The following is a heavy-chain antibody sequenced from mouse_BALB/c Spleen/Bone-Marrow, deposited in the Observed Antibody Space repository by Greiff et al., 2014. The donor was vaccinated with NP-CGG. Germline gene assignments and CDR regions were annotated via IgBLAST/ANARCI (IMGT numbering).Heavy chain of an antibody. Sequence: EVKVEESGGGLVQPGGSLRLSCATSGFTFTDYYTSWVRQPPGKALEWLGFIRNKANGYTTEYSASVKGRFTISRDNSQSILYLQMNTLRAEDSATYYCARDKNYGSYWYFDVWGAGTTVTVSS. V-gene: IGHV7-3*02. CDR3: ARDKNYGSYWYFDV. CDR1: GFTFTDYY. CDR2: IRNKANGYTT. J-gene: IGHJ1*01. D-gene: IGHD2-1*01.